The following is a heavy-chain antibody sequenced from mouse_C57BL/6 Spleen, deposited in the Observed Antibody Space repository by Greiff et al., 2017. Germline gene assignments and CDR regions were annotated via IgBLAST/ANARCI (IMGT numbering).Heavy chain of an antibody. D-gene: IGHD3-2*02. CDR3: AGRGVGSSGSFDY. Sequence: QVQLQQSGAELVKPGASVKLSCKASGYTFTSYWMQWVKQRPGQGLEWIGEIDPSDSYTNYNQKFKGKATLTVDTSSSTAYMQLSRLTSEDAAVFYCAGRGVGSSGSFDYWGQGTTLTVSS. V-gene: IGHV1-50*01. CDR1: GYTFTSYW. CDR2: IDPSDSYT. J-gene: IGHJ2*01.